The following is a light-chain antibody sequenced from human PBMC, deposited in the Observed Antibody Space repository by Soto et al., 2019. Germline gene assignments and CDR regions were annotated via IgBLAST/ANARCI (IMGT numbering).Light chain of an antibody. CDR3: CSYAPSRTLL. CDR1: SSDVGTYNL. V-gene: IGLV2-23*01. J-gene: IGLJ2*01. Sequence: QSALTQPASVSGSPGESITISYTGTSSDVGTYNLVTWYQQHPGRVPKLILYEGNKRPSGVSSRFSASKSGNTASLTISGLQAEDEADYFCCSYAPSRTLLFGGGTKLIVL. CDR2: EGN.